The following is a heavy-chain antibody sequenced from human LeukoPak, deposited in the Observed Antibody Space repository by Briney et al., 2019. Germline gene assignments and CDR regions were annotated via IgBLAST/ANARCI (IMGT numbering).Heavy chain of an antibody. J-gene: IGHJ4*02. CDR3: ARVNHYYDSSGYLDY. D-gene: IGHD3-22*01. CDR1: GGSISSSSYY. CDR2: IYYSGST. V-gene: IGHV4-39*01. Sequence: PSETLSLTCTVSGGSISSSSYYWGWIRQPPGKGLEWIGSIYYSGSTYYNPSLKSRVTISVDTSKNQFSLKLSSVTAADTAVYYCARVNHYYDSSGYLDYWGQGTLVTVSS.